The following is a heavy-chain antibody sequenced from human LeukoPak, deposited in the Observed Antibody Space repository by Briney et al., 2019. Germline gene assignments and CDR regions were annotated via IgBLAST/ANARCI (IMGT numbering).Heavy chain of an antibody. V-gene: IGHV3-53*05. D-gene: IGHD1-26*01. J-gene: IGHJ4*02. CDR2: IYSGGST. CDR1: GFTVSSNY. CDR3: ARDFGGQWELLPFY. Sequence: PGGSLRLSCAASGFTVSSNYMSWVRQAPGKGLEWVSVIYSGGSTYYADSVKGRFTISRDNSKNTLYLQMNSLRAEDTAVYYCARDFGGQWELLPFYWGQGTLVTVSS.